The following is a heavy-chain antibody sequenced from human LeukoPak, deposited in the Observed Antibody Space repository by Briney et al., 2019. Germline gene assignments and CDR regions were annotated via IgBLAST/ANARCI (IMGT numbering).Heavy chain of an antibody. Sequence: GGALRLSCAASGFTFSSYSMNWGRQAPGKGREWVSSISSSSMYIYYADSVKGRFTISRDNAKNSLYLQTNSLRAEDTAVYYCASRTGGWGPTWDVWGQGTTVTVSS. CDR1: GFTFSSYS. J-gene: IGHJ6*02. CDR3: ASRTGGWGPTWDV. V-gene: IGHV3-21*01. D-gene: IGHD6-19*01. CDR2: ISSSSMYI.